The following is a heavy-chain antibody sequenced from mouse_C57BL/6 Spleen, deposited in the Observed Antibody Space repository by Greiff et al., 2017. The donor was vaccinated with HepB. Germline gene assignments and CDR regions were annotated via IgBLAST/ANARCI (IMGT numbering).Heavy chain of an antibody. J-gene: IGHJ2*01. CDR3: ARVYGSSVFDY. CDR2: INYDGSST. V-gene: IGHV5-16*01. CDR1: GFTFSDYY. Sequence: DVKLVESEGGLVQPGSSMKLSCTASGFTFSDYYMAWVRQVPEKGLEWVANINYDGSSTYYLDSLKSRFIISRDNAKNILYLQMSSLKSEDTATYYCARVYGSSVFDYWGQGTTLTVSS. D-gene: IGHD1-1*01.